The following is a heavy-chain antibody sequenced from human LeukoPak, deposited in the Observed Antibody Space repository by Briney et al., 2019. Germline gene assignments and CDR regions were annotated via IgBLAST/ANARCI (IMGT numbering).Heavy chain of an antibody. Sequence: PGGSLRLSCAASGFTFSSYSMNWVRQAPGKGPEWVSYVSSSSSTIYYADSVKGRFAISRDNAKNSLYLQMNSLRAEDTAVYYCARDRSAGPFDYWGQGTLVTVSS. CDR1: GFTFSSYS. CDR2: VSSSSSTI. J-gene: IGHJ4*02. D-gene: IGHD6-13*01. V-gene: IGHV3-48*01. CDR3: ARDRSAGPFDY.